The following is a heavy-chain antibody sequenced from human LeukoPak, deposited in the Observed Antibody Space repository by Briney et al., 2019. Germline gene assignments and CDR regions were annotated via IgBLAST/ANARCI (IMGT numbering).Heavy chain of an antibody. CDR1: GLSLNNYA. CDR2: SSSSDDGK. CDR3: ARGEAYDYVWGSYRQDY. D-gene: IGHD3-16*02. J-gene: IGHJ4*02. Sequence: GGSLRLSCTASGLSLNNYAMSWVRQVPGKGLEWVSASSSSDDGKWYAESVRGRFTISRDTSKNTVYLQMNSLRVEDAGVYYCARGEAYDYVWGSYRQDYWGQGTLVTVSS. V-gene: IGHV3-23*01.